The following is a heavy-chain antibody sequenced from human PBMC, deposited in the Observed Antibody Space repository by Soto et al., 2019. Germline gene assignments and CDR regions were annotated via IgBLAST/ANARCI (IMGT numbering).Heavy chain of an antibody. V-gene: IGHV3-30*18. D-gene: IGHD6-6*01. J-gene: IGHJ4*02. CDR1: GFTFSSYG. CDR2: ISYDGSNK. CDR3: AKDRYRAEARRFDY. Sequence: GSLRLSCAASGFTFSSYGMHWVRQAPGKGLEWVAVISYDGSNKYYADSVKGRFTVSRDNSKNTLYLQMNSLRAEDTAVYYCAKDRYRAEARRFDYWGQGTLVTVSS.